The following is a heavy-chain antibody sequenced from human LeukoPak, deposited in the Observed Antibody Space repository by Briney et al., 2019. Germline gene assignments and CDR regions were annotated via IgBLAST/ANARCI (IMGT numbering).Heavy chain of an antibody. J-gene: IGHJ5*02. CDR1: GYTFTSYG. V-gene: IGHV1-18*01. D-gene: IGHD6-13*01. Sequence: ASVNVSCKPSGYTFTSYGISWVRQAPGQGLEWMGLISAYNGNTNYAQKLQGRVTMTTDTSTSTAYMELRSLRSDDTAVYYCAGCPIAAAGHNWFDPWGQGTLVTVSS. CDR3: AGCPIAAAGHNWFDP. CDR2: ISAYNGNT.